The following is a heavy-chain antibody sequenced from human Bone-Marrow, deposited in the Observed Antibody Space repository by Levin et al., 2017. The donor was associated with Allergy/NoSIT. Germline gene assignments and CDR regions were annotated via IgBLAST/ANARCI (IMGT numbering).Heavy chain of an antibody. V-gene: IGHV3-30-3*01. CDR1: GFTFSSYA. CDR2: ISYDGSNK. J-gene: IGHJ6*02. D-gene: IGHD1-1*01. CDR3: ARGRNWNDAGHYGMDV. Sequence: PGGSLRLSCAASGFTFSSYAMHWVRQAPGKGLEWVAVISYDGSNKYYADSVKGRFTISRDNSKNTLYLQMNSLRAEDTAVYYCARGRNWNDAGHYGMDVWGQGTTVTVSS.